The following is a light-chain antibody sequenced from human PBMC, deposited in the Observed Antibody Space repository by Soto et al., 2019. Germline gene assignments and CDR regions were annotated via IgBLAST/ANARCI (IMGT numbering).Light chain of an antibody. J-gene: IGKJ1*01. CDR3: QQYNNWPWT. CDR2: GAS. V-gene: IGKV3-15*01. Sequence: EIVMTQSPATLSVSPGERATLSCRASQSVSSNLAWYQQKPGQAPRLLIYGASTRARGIPARFSGSGSGTECTLTISSLQSADFAVYYCQQYNNWPWTFGQGTKVEIK. CDR1: QSVSSN.